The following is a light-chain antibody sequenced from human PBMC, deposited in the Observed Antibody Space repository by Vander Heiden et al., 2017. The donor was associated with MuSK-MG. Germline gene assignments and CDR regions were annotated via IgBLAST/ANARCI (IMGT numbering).Light chain of an antibody. Sequence: IQMTQSPSSLSASVGDRVTITCRASQGISNYLAWYQQKPGKVPKLLSYAASTLQSGVPSRFSGSGSGTDFTLTISSLQPEDVATYYCQKYNSALWITFGQGTRLEIK. V-gene: IGKV1-27*01. J-gene: IGKJ5*01. CDR3: QKYNSALWIT. CDR2: AAS. CDR1: QGISNY.